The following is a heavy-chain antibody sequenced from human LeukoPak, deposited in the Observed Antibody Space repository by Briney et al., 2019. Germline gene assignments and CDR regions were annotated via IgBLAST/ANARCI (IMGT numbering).Heavy chain of an antibody. J-gene: IGHJ4*02. Sequence: GGSLRLSCVVSGFTFSSYSMSWVRQAPGKGLEWVSSISASSNFISYVDSVKGRFTISRDNSKNTLYLQMNSLRAEDTAVYFCAKGDCGGTCLLIDNWGQGTLVTVSS. D-gene: IGHD2-15*01. CDR1: GFTFSSYS. CDR3: AKGDCGGTCLLIDN. V-gene: IGHV3-21*04. CDR2: ISASSNFI.